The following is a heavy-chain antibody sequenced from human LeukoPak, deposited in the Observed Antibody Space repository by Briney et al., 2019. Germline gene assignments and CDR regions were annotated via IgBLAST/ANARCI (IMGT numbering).Heavy chain of an antibody. J-gene: IGHJ4*02. Sequence: GGSLRLSCAAFGFTVSTNYMSWARQAPGKGLEWVSVVYSGGSTHYADSVKGRFTISRDNSKNALYLQMNRLRGEDTAVYYCARGYLREPFDSWGQGTLVIVSS. CDR2: VYSGGST. CDR1: GFTVSTNY. D-gene: IGHD1-14*01. CDR3: ARGYLREPFDS. V-gene: IGHV3-53*01.